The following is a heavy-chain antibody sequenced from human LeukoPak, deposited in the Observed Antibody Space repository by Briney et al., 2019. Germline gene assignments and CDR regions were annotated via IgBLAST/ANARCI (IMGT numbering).Heavy chain of an antibody. D-gene: IGHD3-10*01. CDR2: INNDGSDA. V-gene: IGHV3-74*01. Sequence: GGSLRLSCEASGFTFTNHWMHWVRQPPGKGLVWVSRINNDGSDAVYADSVKGRFTISRDNSKNTPYLQMNSLRAEDTAVYYCAKDLRSYYGSGNYFEYWGQGTLVTVSS. CDR1: GFTFTNHW. J-gene: IGHJ4*02. CDR3: AKDLRSYYGSGNYFEY.